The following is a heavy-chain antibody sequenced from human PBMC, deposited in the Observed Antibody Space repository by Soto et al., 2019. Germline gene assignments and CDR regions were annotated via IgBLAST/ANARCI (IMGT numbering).Heavy chain of an antibody. Sequence: QVQLRESGPGLVEASGTLSLTCEVSTGSISSGNWWSCVRQPPGKGLEWIGEIYYTGATNYNPSLKSLITMTIDKSKDHFSLSLRSVTAADTAVYYCARVFSSGSGWMYYFDFWGQGILVSVSS. D-gene: IGHD6-25*01. CDR2: IYYTGAT. V-gene: IGHV4-4*02. J-gene: IGHJ4*02. CDR3: ARVFSSGSGWMYYFDF. CDR1: TGSISSGNW.